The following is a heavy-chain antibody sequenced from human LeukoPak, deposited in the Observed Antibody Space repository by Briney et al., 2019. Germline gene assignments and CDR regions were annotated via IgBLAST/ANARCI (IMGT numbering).Heavy chain of an antibody. CDR1: GYTFSGYH. CDR2: VDPNTGGT. J-gene: IGHJ4*02. D-gene: IGHD2-2*01. Sequence: AASVKVSCKASGYTFSGYHIHWVRQAPGQGLEWMGRVDPNTGGTYYAQKFQGRVTMTRDTSITTAYMDLSTLTSDDTALYYCSTEDQYCTSPTCVNYWGQGTMVTDSS. V-gene: IGHV1-2*06. CDR3: STEDQYCTSPTCVNY.